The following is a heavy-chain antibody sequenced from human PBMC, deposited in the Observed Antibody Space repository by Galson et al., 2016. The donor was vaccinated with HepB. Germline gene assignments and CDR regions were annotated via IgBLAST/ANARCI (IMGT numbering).Heavy chain of an antibody. CDR1: GYSFSSYW. D-gene: IGHD4-11*01. J-gene: IGHJ4*02. V-gene: IGHV5-51*01. Sequence: QSGAEVKKPGESLKISCTGSGYSFSSYWIGWVRQMPGKGLEWMGSISPGDSDTRYSPSFQGQVTISVDKAINTAYMQWSSLKASDSGIYYCARRPPVTGRSGHYLDSWGQGTLVTVSS. CDR2: ISPGDSDT. CDR3: ARRPPVTGRSGHYLDS.